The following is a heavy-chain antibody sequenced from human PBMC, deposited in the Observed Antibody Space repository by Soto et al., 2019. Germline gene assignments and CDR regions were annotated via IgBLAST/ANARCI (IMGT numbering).Heavy chain of an antibody. Sequence: QVTLKESAPVLVKPTETLTLTCNVSGFSLSHRRMGVSWIRQPPGNALEWLAHIFWNDEKSCSTSLQSRLTISRRTSSTQGVLTMTDMAPVDTAPYYCARSQTVAEYEGDYSFGYGMDVWGQGTTVTVSS. CDR2: IFWNDEK. D-gene: IGHD4-17*01. V-gene: IGHV2-26*01. CDR1: GFSLSHRRMG. J-gene: IGHJ6*02. CDR3: ARSQTVAEYEGDYSFGYGMDV.